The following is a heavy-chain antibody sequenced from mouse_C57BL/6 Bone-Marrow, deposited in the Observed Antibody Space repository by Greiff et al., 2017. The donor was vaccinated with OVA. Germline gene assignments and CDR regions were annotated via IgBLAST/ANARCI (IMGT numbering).Heavy chain of an antibody. CDR2: ISDGGSYT. CDR1: GFTFSSYA. V-gene: IGHV5-4*03. D-gene: IGHD2-10*02. CDR3: ARYCNYDY. Sequence: EVKLMESGGGLVKPGGSLKLSCAASGFTFSSYAMSWVRQTPEKRLEWVATISDGGSYTYYPDNVKGRFTISRDNAKNNLYLQMSHLKSEDTAMYYCARYCNYDYWGQGTTLTVSS. J-gene: IGHJ2*01.